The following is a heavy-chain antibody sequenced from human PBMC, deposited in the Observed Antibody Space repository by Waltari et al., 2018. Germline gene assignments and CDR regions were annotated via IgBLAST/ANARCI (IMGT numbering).Heavy chain of an antibody. J-gene: IGHJ3*01. CDR2: ISYKGAT. CDR3: ATYIGASIETAAFDV. D-gene: IGHD5-12*01. Sequence: GWIRRPPGQGLEWIGTISYKGATYSSPSLRGQVTVSRDTSMNQLSLKLGSMTAADTAVYYCATYIGASIETAAFDVWGQGTMVTVSS. V-gene: IGHV4-39*01.